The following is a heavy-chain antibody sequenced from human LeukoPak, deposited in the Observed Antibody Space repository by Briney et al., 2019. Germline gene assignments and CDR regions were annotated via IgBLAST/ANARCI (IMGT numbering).Heavy chain of an antibody. CDR1: GGSISSGGYY. D-gene: IGHD2-15*01. V-gene: IGHV4-30-4*08. CDR2: IYYSGST. J-gene: IGHJ6*02. Sequence: SETLSLTCTVSGGSISSGGYYWSWIRQHPGKGLEWIGYIYYSGSTYYNPSLKSRVTISVDTSKNQFSLKLSSVTAADTAVYCCARDRGSPRYCSGVSCYSDYYYYGMDVWGQGTTVTVSS. CDR3: ARDRGSPRYCSGVSCYSDYYYYGMDV.